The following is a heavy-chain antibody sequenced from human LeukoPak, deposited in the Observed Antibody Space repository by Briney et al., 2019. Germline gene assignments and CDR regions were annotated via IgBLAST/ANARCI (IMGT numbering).Heavy chain of an antibody. CDR3: ARCKGGWSDHYYGLDV. J-gene: IGHJ6*02. CDR2: INPDVGST. V-gene: IGHV3-74*01. D-gene: IGHD6-19*01. CDR1: GFTFRKYW. Sequence: GGSLRLSCTASGFTFRKYWLHWVRQAPGKGLVWVSRINPDVGSTSYADSVKGRFTISRDNSKSSLYLQMNSLRAEDTAVYYCARCKGGWSDHYYGLDVWGQGTTVTVSS.